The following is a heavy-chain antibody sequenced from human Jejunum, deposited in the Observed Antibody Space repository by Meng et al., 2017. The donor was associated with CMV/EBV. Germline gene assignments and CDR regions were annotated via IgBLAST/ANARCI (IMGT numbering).Heavy chain of an antibody. Sequence: SISSGYAWGWIRQPPGKGLEFLASIYQTGTTFSNPSLKSRLSISVDTSKNQFSLTLASVTASDTAVYYCGRGPRQADPSVGPWGRGILVTVSS. J-gene: IGHJ5*02. D-gene: IGHD2-15*01. CDR3: GRGPRQADPSVGP. CDR2: IYQTGTT. V-gene: IGHV4-38-2*02. CDR1: SISSGYA.